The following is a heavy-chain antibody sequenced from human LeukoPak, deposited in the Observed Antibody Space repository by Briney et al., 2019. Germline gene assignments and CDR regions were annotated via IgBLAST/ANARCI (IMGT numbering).Heavy chain of an antibody. CDR3: ARAVGYSYGDY. V-gene: IGHV4-38-2*01. CDR1: GYSISSGYY. Sequence: PSETLSLTCAVSGYSISSGYYWGWIRQPPGKGLEWIGSIYHSGSTYYNPSLKSRVTISVDTSKNQFSLKLSSVTAADTAVYCCARAVGYSYGDYWGQGTLVTVSS. CDR2: IYHSGST. D-gene: IGHD5-18*01. J-gene: IGHJ4*02.